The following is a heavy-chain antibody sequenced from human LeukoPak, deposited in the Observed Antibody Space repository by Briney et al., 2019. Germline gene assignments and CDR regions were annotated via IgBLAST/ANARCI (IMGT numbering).Heavy chain of an antibody. CDR3: ARSITMVRGGDQTDY. V-gene: IGHV3-33*01. Sequence: GGSLRLSCAASGFTFSSYGMHWVRQAPGKGLEWVAVIWYDGSNKYYADSVKGRFTISRDNAKNSLYLQMNSLRAEDTAVYYCARSITMVRGGDQTDYWGQGTLVTVSS. CDR2: IWYDGSNK. CDR1: GFTFSSYG. D-gene: IGHD3-10*01. J-gene: IGHJ4*02.